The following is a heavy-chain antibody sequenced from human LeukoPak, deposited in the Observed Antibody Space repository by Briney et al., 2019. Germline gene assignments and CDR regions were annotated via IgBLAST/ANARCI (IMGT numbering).Heavy chain of an antibody. CDR3: ARVDDSSGYRDRLFDY. CDR1: GGSISSSSYY. Sequence: PSETLSLTCTVSGGSISSSSYYWGWIRQPPGKGLEWIGSIYYSGSTYYNPSLKSRVTISVDTSKNQFSLKLSSVTAADTAVYYCARVDDSSGYRDRLFDYWGQGTLVTVSS. D-gene: IGHD3-22*01. J-gene: IGHJ4*02. V-gene: IGHV4-39*07. CDR2: IYYSGST.